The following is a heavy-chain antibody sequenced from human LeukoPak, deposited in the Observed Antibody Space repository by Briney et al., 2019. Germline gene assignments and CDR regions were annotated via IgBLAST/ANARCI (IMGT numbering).Heavy chain of an antibody. D-gene: IGHD2-21*02. CDR2: IYTSGST. Sequence: SETLSLTCTVSGGSISSYYWSWIRQPAGKGLEWIGRIYTSGSTNYNPSLKSRVTMSVDTSKNQFSLKLSSVTAADTAVYYCAREAYCGGDCYSGFDYWGQGTLVTVSS. CDR3: AREAYCGGDCYSGFDY. J-gene: IGHJ4*02. CDR1: GGSISSYY. V-gene: IGHV4-4*07.